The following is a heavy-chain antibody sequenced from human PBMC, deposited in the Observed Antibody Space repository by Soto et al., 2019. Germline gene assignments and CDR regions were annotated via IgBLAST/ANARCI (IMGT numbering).Heavy chain of an antibody. CDR2: ISSNGGST. Sequence: PGGSLRLSCAASGFTFSSYAMHWVRQAPGKGLEYVSAISSNGGSTYYADSVKGRFTISRDNSKNTLYLQMGSLKAEDMALYYCVKDTSNYSDNWPASYGLDVWGQGTTVTVSS. V-gene: IGHV3-64*02. J-gene: IGHJ6*02. CDR1: GFTFSSYA. D-gene: IGHD1-1*01. CDR3: VKDTSNYSDNWPASYGLDV.